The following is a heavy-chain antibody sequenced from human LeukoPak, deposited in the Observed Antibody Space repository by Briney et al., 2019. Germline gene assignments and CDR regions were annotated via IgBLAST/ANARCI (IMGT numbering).Heavy chain of an antibody. J-gene: IGHJ4*02. CDR1: GGSISSYY. D-gene: IGHD3-10*01. V-gene: IGHV4-4*09. Sequence: MPPETLSLTCTVSGGSISSYYWSWIRQPPGKGLEWIGYIYTSGSTNYNPSLKSRVTISVDTSKNQFSLKLSSVTAADTAVYYCARHRFYGSGSYPVWGQGTLVTVSS. CDR2: IYTSGST. CDR3: ARHRFYGSGSYPV.